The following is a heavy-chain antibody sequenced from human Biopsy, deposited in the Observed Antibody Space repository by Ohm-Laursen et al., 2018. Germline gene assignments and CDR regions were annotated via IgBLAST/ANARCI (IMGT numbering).Heavy chain of an antibody. CDR2: VYYTGST. D-gene: IGHD3-22*01. CDR1: GDSISSYY. J-gene: IGHJ2*01. V-gene: IGHV4-59*01. CDR3: ARDRGYYSDRTVPGYFDL. Sequence: SETLSLTCTVSGDSISSYYWSWIRQPPGKGLQWIGNVYYTGSTDYNPPLQSRVTISVDTSKNHFSLRLRSVTPADTAIYYCARDRGYYSDRTVPGYFDLWGRGTLVTVSS.